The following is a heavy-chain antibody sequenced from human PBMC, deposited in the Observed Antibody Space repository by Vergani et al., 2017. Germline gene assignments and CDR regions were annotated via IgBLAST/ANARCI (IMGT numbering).Heavy chain of an antibody. D-gene: IGHD3-16*01. Sequence: QVQLQESGPGLVRPSETLSLTCTVSGGSLSGYYWNWIRQTPGEGLEWIGSIYNSGNGDSSSSLKSRVTISADTSKNQFSLRLTSVTAADTAVYYCASGKYYSDSTSHFRGRYFDVWGRGTLVTVPS. CDR3: ASGKYYSDSTSHFRGRYFDV. CDR2: IYNSGNG. CDR1: GGSLSGYY. J-gene: IGHJ2*01. V-gene: IGHV4-4*08.